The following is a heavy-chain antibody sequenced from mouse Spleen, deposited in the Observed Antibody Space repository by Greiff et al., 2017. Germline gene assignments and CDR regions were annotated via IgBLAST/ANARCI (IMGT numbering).Heavy chain of an antibody. CDR2: IYPGDGDT. CDR1: GYAFSSSW. J-gene: IGHJ2*01. D-gene: IGHD3-1*01. CDR3: ARGRANLDY. V-gene: IGHV1-82*01. Sequence: VQLQESGPELVKPGASVKISCKASGYAFSSSWMNWVKQRPGKGLEWIGRIYPGDGDTNYNGKFKGKATLTADKSSSTAYMQLSSLTSEDSAVYFCARGRANLDYWGQGTTLTVSS.